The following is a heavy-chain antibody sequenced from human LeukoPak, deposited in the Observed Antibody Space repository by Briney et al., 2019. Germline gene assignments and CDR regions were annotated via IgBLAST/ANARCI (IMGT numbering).Heavy chain of an antibody. CDR1: VLTVSSNY. CDR2: IYSGGST. Sequence: PGGSLRLTCAASVLTVSSNYMSWVRQAPGKGLEWVSVIYSGGSTYYADSVKGRFTISRDNSKNTLYLQMNSLRAEDTAVYYCARPLCSGGSCPGAFDIWGQGTMVTVSS. D-gene: IGHD2-15*01. CDR3: ARPLCSGGSCPGAFDI. V-gene: IGHV3-53*01. J-gene: IGHJ3*02.